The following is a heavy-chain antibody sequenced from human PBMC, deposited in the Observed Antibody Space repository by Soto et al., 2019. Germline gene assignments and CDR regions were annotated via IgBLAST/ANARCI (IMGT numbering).Heavy chain of an antibody. CDR2: INHSGST. D-gene: IGHD2-2*01. CDR1: GGSFSGYY. Sequence: SETLSLTCAVYGGSFSGYYWSWIRQPPGKGLEWIGEINHSGSTNYNPSLKSRVTISVDTSKNQFSLKLSSVTAADTAVYYCARGLRYCSSTSCYEGYYYYYYYMDVWGKGTTVTVS. CDR3: ARGLRYCSSTSCYEGYYYYYYYMDV. J-gene: IGHJ6*03. V-gene: IGHV4-34*01.